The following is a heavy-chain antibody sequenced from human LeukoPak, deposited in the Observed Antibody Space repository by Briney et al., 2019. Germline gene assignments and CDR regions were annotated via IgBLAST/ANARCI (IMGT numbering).Heavy chain of an antibody. CDR2: INSDGSST. Sequence: PGGSLRLSCAASGFTFSSYWMHWVRHAPGKGLVWVSRINSDGSSTSYADSVKGRFTISRDNAKNTLYLQMNSLRAEDTAVYYCASGAWLVQGAFDIWGQGTMVTVSS. V-gene: IGHV3-74*01. J-gene: IGHJ3*02. CDR1: GFTFSSYW. CDR3: ASGAWLVQGAFDI. D-gene: IGHD6-19*01.